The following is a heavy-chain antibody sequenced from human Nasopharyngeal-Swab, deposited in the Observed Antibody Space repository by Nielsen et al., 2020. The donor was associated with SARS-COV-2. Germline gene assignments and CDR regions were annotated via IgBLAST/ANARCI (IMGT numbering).Heavy chain of an antibody. J-gene: IGHJ6*03. CDR3: AAVVGYCSSTSCYTRVYYYYMDV. D-gene: IGHD2-2*02. V-gene: IGHV1-69*13. CDR1: GYTFTSYG. Sequence: SVKVSCKASGYTFTSYGISWVRQAPGQGLEWMGGIIPIFGTANYAQKFQGRVTITADESTSTAYMELSSLRSEDTAVYYCAAVVGYCSSTSCYTRVYYYYMDVWGKGTTVTVSS. CDR2: IIPIFGTA.